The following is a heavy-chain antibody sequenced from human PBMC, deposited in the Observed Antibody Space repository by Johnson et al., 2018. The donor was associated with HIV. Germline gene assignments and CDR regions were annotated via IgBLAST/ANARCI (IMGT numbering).Heavy chain of an antibody. J-gene: IGHJ3*02. Sequence: MQLVESGGGLVQPVGSLRLSCRASGFPFSNAWMNWVRQAPGKGLEWVGRLKSRADGGTTDYAVSVKDRFTILRDDSKNTLYLQMSSLRTEDAGVYYCTTEGDAFDIWGQGTMVTVSS. CDR1: GFPFSNAW. CDR2: LKSRADGGTT. V-gene: IGHV3-15*01. CDR3: TTEGDAFDI.